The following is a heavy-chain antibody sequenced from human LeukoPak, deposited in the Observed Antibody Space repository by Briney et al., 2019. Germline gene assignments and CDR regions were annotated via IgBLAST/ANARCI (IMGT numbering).Heavy chain of an antibody. CDR1: GYSISSGYY. CDR2: VYHSGST. V-gene: IGHV4-38-2*01. CDR3: ARHGNYYDTSQSDP. D-gene: IGHD3-22*01. Sequence: SETLSLTCAVSGYSISSGYYWGWIRQPPGKGLGWIGSVYHSGSTYYNPSLKSRVTISVDTSKNQFSLKLSSVTAADTAVYYCARHGNYYDTSQSDPWGQGTLVTVSS. J-gene: IGHJ5*02.